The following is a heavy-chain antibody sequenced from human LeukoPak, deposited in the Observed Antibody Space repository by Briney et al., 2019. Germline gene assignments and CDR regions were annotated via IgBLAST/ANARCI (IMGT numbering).Heavy chain of an antibody. CDR1: GGSIGSYY. CDR2: IYNSGST. D-gene: IGHD2-15*01. J-gene: IGHJ5*02. Sequence: SETLSLTCTVSGGSIGSYYWSWIRQPPGKGLEWIGYIYNSGSTNYSPSLKSRVSISVDTPKNQFSLRLSSVTAADTAVYYCARYHQPSGPNWLDRWGQGTLVTVSS. V-gene: IGHV4-59*01. CDR3: ARYHQPSGPNWLDR.